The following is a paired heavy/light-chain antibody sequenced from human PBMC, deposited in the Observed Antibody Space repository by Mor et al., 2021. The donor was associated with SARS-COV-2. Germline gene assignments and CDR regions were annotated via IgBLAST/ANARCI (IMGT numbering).Light chain of an antibody. CDR1: QSLLRSNGYTY. CDR2: LGS. CDR3: MQALQPPLT. V-gene: IGKV2-28*01. J-gene: IGKJ4*01. Sequence: DIVMTQSPLSLPVTPGEPASISCRSSQSLLRSNGYTYLDWYLQKPGQSPQLLIYLGSNRASGVPDRFSGSGSGTDFTLKISRVEAEDVGVYYCMQALQPPLTFGGGTKVEIK.
Heavy chain of an antibody. J-gene: IGHJ6*02. CDR2: ISGSGGIT. D-gene: IGHD3-10*01. CDR1: GFTFSSYA. V-gene: IGHV3-23*01. Sequence: EVQLLESGGGLVQPGGSLRLSCAASGFTFSSYAMSWVRQAPGKGLEWVSGISGSGGITHYADSVKGRFTISRDNSKNTLYLQMNSLRVEDTAVYDCVRALYGSESYGYYYGLDVWGQGTTVTASS. CDR3: VRALYGSESYGYYYGLDV.